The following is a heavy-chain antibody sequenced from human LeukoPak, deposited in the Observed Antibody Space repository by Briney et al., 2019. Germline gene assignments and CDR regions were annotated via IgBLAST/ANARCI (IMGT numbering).Heavy chain of an antibody. CDR2: IYFSGNT. J-gene: IGHJ4*02. V-gene: IGHV4-39*01. CDR1: GGSITSRDHY. Sequence: PSETLSLTCTVSGGSITSRDHYSGWIRQPPGKRLQWIGSIYFSGNTDYNSSLKSRVTISVDTSRNQFSLKLRSLTAADTAVYYCARQVSGLSLYYFDYWGQGTLITVSS. CDR3: ARQVSGLSLYYFDY. D-gene: IGHD6-19*01.